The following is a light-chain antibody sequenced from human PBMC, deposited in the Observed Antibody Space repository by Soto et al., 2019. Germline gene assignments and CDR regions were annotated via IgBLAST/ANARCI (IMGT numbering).Light chain of an antibody. CDR3: SSDEGRNFYV. CDR1: SSDIGAYFY. V-gene: IGLV2-8*01. J-gene: IGLJ1*01. CDR2: EVS. Sequence: QSALTQPPSASGSPGQSVTISCTGTSSDIGAYFYVSWYQQHPGKAPKLMIYEVSKRPSGVPGRFSGSKSGNTASLAISGLQNEDAADYYCSSDEGRNFYVFGTGTKVTVL.